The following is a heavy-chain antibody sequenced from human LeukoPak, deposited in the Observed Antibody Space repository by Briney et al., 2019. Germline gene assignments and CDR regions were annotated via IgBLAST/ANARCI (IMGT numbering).Heavy chain of an antibody. CDR2: INHSGST. D-gene: IGHD6-13*01. CDR3: ASCDSSSWYADWFDP. CDR1: GGSFSGYY. V-gene: IGHV4-34*01. Sequence: SSETLSLTCAVYGGSFSGYYWSWIRQPPGKGLEWIGEINHSGSTNYNPSLKSRVTISVDKSKNQFSLKLSSVTAADTAVYYCASCDSSSWYADWFDPWGQGTLVTVSS. J-gene: IGHJ5*02.